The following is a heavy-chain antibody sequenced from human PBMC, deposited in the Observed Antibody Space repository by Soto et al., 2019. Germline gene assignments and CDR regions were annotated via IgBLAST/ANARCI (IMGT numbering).Heavy chain of an antibody. J-gene: IGHJ6*02. Sequence: SETLSLTCTVSGGSISGYYWGWIRQPPGKGLEWIGSIYYSGSTYYNPSLKSRVTISVDTSKNQFSLKLSSVTAADTAVYYCARLQQLVPKYYYYYGMDVWGQGTTVTVSS. CDR3: ARLQQLVPKYYYYYGMDV. D-gene: IGHD6-13*01. CDR1: GGSISGYY. V-gene: IGHV4-39*01. CDR2: IYYSGST.